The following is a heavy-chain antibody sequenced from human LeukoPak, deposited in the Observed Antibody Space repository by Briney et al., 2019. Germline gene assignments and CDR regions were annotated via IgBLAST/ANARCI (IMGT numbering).Heavy chain of an antibody. Sequence: GGSLRLSCLASGFTFNSYAMHWVRRAPGKGLEWVAFIRHDGSSEYYADSVKGRLIISRDRSGNTLYLQMKSLRPEDTAMYYCARHNTRFLERLPALGSWGQGTLVTVSS. V-gene: IGHV3-30*02. CDR1: GFTFNSYA. CDR3: ARHNTRFLERLPALGS. J-gene: IGHJ5*02. CDR2: IRHDGSSE. D-gene: IGHD3-3*01.